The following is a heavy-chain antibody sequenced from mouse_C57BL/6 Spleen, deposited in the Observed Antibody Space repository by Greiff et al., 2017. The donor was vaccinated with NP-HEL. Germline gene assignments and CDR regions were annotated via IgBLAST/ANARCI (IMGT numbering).Heavy chain of an antibody. J-gene: IGHJ3*01. D-gene: IGHD2-3*01. CDR1: GYSFTDYN. CDR3: AREADGFFFAY. V-gene: IGHV1-39*01. Sequence: VQLQQSGPELVKPGASVKISCKASGYSFTDYNMNWVKQSNGKSLEWIGVINPNYGTISYNQKFKGKATLTLDQSSSTAYMQLNSLTSENSSVYCSAREADGFFFAYWGQGTLVTVSA. CDR2: INPNYGTI.